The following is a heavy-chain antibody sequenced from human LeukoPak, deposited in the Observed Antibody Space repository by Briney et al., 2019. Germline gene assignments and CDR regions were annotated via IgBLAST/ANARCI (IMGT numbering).Heavy chain of an antibody. Sequence: GGSLRLSCAASGFTFSSYAVSWVRQAPGKGLEWVSAISGSGGSTYYAESVKGRFTISRDNSKNTLHLQMNSLRAKDTAVYYCAKDSSASYASGSYSFDYWGQGTLVTVSS. CDR3: AKDSSASYASGSYSFDY. CDR2: ISGSGGST. V-gene: IGHV3-23*01. J-gene: IGHJ4*02. D-gene: IGHD3-10*01. CDR1: GFTFSSYA.